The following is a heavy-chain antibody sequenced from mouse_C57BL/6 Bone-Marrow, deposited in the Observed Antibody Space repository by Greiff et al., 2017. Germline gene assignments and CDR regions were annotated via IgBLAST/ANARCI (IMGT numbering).Heavy chain of an antibody. Sequence: VQLQQPGAELVNPGASVKMSCKASGYTFTSYWITWVKQRPGQGLEWIGDIYPGSGSTNYNEKFKSKATLTVDTSSSTAYMQLSSLTSEDSAVYYCARPYCSNYWYFDVWGTGTTVTVSS. J-gene: IGHJ1*03. D-gene: IGHD2-5*01. CDR2: IYPGSGST. V-gene: IGHV1-55*01. CDR1: GYTFTSYW. CDR3: ARPYCSNYWYFDV.